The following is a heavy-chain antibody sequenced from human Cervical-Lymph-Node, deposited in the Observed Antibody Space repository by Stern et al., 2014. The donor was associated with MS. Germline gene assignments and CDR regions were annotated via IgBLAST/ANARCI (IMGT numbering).Heavy chain of an antibody. CDR1: GFTVRRDY. CDR3: ARDTSSPERSDW. J-gene: IGHJ4*02. CDR2: MTNVGST. Sequence: VHLVESGGGVIQPGGSLRLSCQASGFTVRRDYMKWVRQAPGQGLVWVSLMTNVGSTFYTDSVKGRFTSSRDDSKNTVYLHMTSLRAEYTAMYYCARDTSSPERSDWWGQGTLVTVSS. V-gene: IGHV3-53*01. D-gene: IGHD1-1*01.